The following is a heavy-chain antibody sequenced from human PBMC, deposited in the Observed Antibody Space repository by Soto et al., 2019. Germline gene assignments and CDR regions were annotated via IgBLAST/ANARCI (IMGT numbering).Heavy chain of an antibody. J-gene: IGHJ5*02. CDR2: SRNKANSYTT. Sequence: GGSLRLSSAASGFTFSDHYMDWVRQAPGKGLEWVGRSRNKANSYTTEYAATVKSRFTISRDDSKSSLYLQMNSLKTEDSAVYYCARATSNWFDPWGQGTLVTVSS. V-gene: IGHV3-72*01. CDR3: ARATSNWFDP. CDR1: GFTFSDHY. D-gene: IGHD3-16*01.